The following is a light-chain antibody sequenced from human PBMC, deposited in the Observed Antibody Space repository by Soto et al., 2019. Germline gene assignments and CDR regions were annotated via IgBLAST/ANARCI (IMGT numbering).Light chain of an antibody. CDR3: QQATISQFI. Sequence: DIQMTQSPSSVSASVGDRVTITCRASQAFGPWLAWYQQKPGKAPNLLIYGTPTLQHWIPSSFSGVGSATEFTLTICSLQLEAFGTYYCQQATISQFIFGGGTKVEV. J-gene: IGKJ4*01. CDR1: QAFGPW. CDR2: GTP. V-gene: IGKV1-12*01.